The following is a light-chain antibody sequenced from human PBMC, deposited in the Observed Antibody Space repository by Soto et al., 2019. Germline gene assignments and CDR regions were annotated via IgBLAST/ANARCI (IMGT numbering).Light chain of an antibody. CDR2: DAS. V-gene: IGKV3D-20*01. J-gene: IGKJ2*01. CDR3: QQYGSSQYT. CDR1: QSVSSSY. Sequence: DIILTQSPATLSLSPGERATLSCGASQSVSSSYVAWYQHRPGLAPRLLIHDASSRATGIPDRFSGTKSGTDFTLTIRRLEPEDAAVYFCQQYGSSQYTFGQGTKLEIK.